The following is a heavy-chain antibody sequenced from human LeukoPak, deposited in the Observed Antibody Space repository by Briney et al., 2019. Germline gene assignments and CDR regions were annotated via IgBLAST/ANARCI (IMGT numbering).Heavy chain of an antibody. Sequence: PSETLSLTCTVSGGSISSYYWGWSRQPAGKGLEWIGRIYTSGSTNYNPSLKSRVSISVDKSRNQFSLKLSSVTAADTAVYYCARDCTNTYCYSYYFDYWGQGTLVTVSS. V-gene: IGHV4-4*07. CDR1: GGSISSYY. D-gene: IGHD2-15*01. CDR2: IYTSGST. J-gene: IGHJ4*02. CDR3: ARDCTNTYCYSYYFDY.